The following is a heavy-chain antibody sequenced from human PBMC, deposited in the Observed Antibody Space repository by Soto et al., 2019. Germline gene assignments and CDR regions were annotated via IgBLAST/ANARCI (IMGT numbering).Heavy chain of an antibody. CDR2: ISGSGGTT. D-gene: IGHD3-16*01. V-gene: IGHV3-23*01. CDR1: GFNFSNHA. Sequence: GGSLRLSCTASGFNFSNHAMSWVRQAPGKGLEWVSVISGSGGTTYYADSVKGRFTISRDNSKNTLYLQMNSLRAEDTAIYYFAKDLGIIQCMYDFGTWGLGTLVTVSS. CDR3: AKDLGIIQCMYDFGT. J-gene: IGHJ5*02.